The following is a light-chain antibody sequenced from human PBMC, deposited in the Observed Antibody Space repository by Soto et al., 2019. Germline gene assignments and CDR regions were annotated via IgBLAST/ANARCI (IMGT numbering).Light chain of an antibody. CDR3: SSYTSSSTPYV. CDR2: EVS. V-gene: IGLV2-14*01. CDR1: SSDDGGYNY. J-gene: IGLJ1*01. Sequence: QSALTQPASVSGSPGQSITISCTGTSSDDGGYNYVSWYQQHPGKAPKLMIYEVSNRPSGVSNRFSGSKSGNTASLTISGLQADDEDDYYGSSYTSSSTPYVFGTGTKLTVL.